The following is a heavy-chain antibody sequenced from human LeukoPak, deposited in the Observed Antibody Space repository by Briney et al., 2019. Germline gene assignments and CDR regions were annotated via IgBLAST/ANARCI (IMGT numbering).Heavy chain of an antibody. CDR1: GDSISSSYYY. CDR3: ARFATGGLYYFDY. CDR2: MFYSGST. V-gene: IGHV4-39*01. D-gene: IGHD6-19*01. Sequence: SETLSLTCTVSGDSISSSYYYWGWIRQPPGRGLEWIGSMFYSGSTYYNPSLKSRVTISVDTSKNQFSLKLSSVTAADTAVYYCARFATGGLYYFDYWGQGTLVIVSS. J-gene: IGHJ4*02.